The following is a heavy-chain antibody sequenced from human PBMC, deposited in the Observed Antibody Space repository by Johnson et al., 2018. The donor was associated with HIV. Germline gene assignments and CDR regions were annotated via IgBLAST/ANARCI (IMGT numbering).Heavy chain of an antibody. D-gene: IGHD1-1*01. CDR1: GFTFDDYG. CDR2: IYSGGST. V-gene: IGHV3-66*01. J-gene: IGHJ3*02. CDR3: AREELEPDVFDI. Sequence: MQLVESGGGVVRPGGSLRLSCAASGFTFDDYGMSWVRQAPGKGLEWVSVIYSGGSTYYADSVKGRFTISRDNSKNTLYLQMNSLRAEDTAVYYCAREELEPDVFDIWGQGTMVTVSS.